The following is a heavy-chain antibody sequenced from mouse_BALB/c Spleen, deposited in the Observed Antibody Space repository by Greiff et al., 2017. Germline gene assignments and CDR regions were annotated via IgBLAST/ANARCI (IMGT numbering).Heavy chain of an antibody. D-gene: IGHD2-12*01. J-gene: IGHJ4*01. CDR2: ISYDGSN. Sequence: VQLKQSGPGLVKPSQSLSLTCSVTGYSITSGYYWNWIRQFPGNKLEWMGYISYDGSNNYNPSLKNRISITRDTSKNQFFLKLNSVTTEDTATYYCAREGSYMDYWGQGTSVTVSS. CDR1: GYSITSGYY. CDR3: AREGSYMDY. V-gene: IGHV3-6*02.